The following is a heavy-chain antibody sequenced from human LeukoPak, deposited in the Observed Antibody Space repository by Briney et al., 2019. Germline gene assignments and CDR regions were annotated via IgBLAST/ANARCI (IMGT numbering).Heavy chain of an antibody. CDR3: ARAPSGSFINYYYYYMDV. J-gene: IGHJ6*03. V-gene: IGHV3-53*01. Sequence: GGSLRLSCAASGFTVSSNYMSWVRQAPGKGLEWVSVIYSGGSTYYAASVKGRFTISSDNSKNTLYLQMNSLSAEDTAVYYCARAPSGSFINYYYYYMDVWGKGTTVTVSS. CDR1: GFTVSSNY. D-gene: IGHD6-19*01. CDR2: IYSGGST.